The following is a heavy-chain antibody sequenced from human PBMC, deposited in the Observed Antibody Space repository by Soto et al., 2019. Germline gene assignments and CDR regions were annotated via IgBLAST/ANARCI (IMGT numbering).Heavy chain of an antibody. CDR2: IYYSGST. CDR1: GGSISSYY. D-gene: IGHD1-1*01. V-gene: IGHV4-59*08. Sequence: QVQLQESGPGLVKPSETLSLTCTVSGGSISSYYWSWIRQPPGKGLEWIGYIYYSGSTNYNPSLKSRVTLSVDPSKNQFSLKLSSVTAADTAVYYCARRGYTYGMDVWGQGTTVTVSS. CDR3: ARRGYTYGMDV. J-gene: IGHJ6*02.